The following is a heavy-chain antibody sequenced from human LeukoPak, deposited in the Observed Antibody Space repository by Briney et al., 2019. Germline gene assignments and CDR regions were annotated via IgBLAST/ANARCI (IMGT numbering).Heavy chain of an antibody. D-gene: IGHD6-19*01. CDR3: ARLFIAVANFDY. Sequence: PSEILSLTCTVSGGSISSSSYYWGWIRQPPGKGLEWIGRIYYSGSTYYNPSLKSRVTISVDTSKNQFSLKLSSVTAADTAVYYCARLFIAVANFDYWGQGTLVTVSS. V-gene: IGHV4-39*01. J-gene: IGHJ4*02. CDR1: GGSISSSSYY. CDR2: IYYSGST.